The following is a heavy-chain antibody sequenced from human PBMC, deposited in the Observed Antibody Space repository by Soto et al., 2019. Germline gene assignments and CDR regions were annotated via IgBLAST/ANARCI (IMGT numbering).Heavy chain of an antibody. Sequence: GGSLRLSCAASGFTVSSNYMSWVRQAPGKGLEWVSVIYSGGSTYYADSVKGRFTISRDNSKNTLYLQMNSLSAEDTAVYYCARESSLTGNYYYYYYMDVWGKGTTVTVSS. D-gene: IGHD1-20*01. CDR2: IYSGGST. J-gene: IGHJ6*03. CDR1: GFTVSSNY. CDR3: ARESSLTGNYYYYYYMDV. V-gene: IGHV3-66*01.